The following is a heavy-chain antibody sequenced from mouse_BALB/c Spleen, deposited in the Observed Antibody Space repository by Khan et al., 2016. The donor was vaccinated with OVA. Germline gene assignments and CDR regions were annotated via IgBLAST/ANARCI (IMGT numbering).Heavy chain of an antibody. J-gene: IGHJ3*01. Sequence: EVELVESGGGLVKPGGSLKLSCAASGFTFSTYAMSWVRQTPEKRLEWVATISSDGDYTYFPDNVTGRFTISRDNAKNTLCLQMTSLRSEDTARYYGARSPYGDLECWGEGTLVTVCA. V-gene: IGHV5-9-3*01. D-gene: IGHD2-13*01. CDR2: ISSDGDYT. CDR3: ARSPYGDLEC. CDR1: GFTFSTYA.